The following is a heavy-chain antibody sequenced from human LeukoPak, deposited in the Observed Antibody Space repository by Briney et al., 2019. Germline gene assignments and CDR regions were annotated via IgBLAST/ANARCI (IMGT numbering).Heavy chain of an antibody. Sequence: GGSLRLSCAASGFTFDVYGMGWVRQPPGKGLEWDSGINWNGGSTDYADSVKGRFTISRDNAKNSLYLQMNSLRAEDTALYYCARGPCGSRKYFDYWGQGTLVTVSS. CDR3: ARGPCGSRKYFDY. CDR1: GFTFDVYG. J-gene: IGHJ4*02. CDR2: INWNGGST. D-gene: IGHD1-26*01. V-gene: IGHV3-20*04.